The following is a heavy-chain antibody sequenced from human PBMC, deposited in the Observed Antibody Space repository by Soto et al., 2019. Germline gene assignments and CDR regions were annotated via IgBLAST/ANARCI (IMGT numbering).Heavy chain of an antibody. Sequence: GESLKISCKGSGYSFTSYWIGWVRQMPGKGLEWMGVIYPGDSDTRYSPSFQGQVTISADNSISTAYLQWSSLKASDTALYYCARIYGGYRNYFDYWGQGTLVTVSS. J-gene: IGHJ4*02. CDR2: IYPGDSDT. CDR3: ARIYGGYRNYFDY. D-gene: IGHD5-12*01. V-gene: IGHV5-51*01. CDR1: GYSFTSYW.